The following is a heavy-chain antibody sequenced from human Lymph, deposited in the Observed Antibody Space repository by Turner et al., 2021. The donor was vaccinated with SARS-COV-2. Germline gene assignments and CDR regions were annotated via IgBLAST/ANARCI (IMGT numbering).Heavy chain of an antibody. CDR3: ARDIPTTADYFVY. CDR1: GFTFSTYS. CDR2: ISSSSSYI. J-gene: IGHJ4*02. Sequence: EVQLVESGGGLVKPGGSLRLSCAASGFTFSTYSMNWVRQAPGKGLEWISSISSSSSYIYYADSVKGRFTISRDDAKNSLYLQMNSLRAEDTAVYYCARDIPTTADYFVYWGQGTLVTVSS. D-gene: IGHD4-17*01. V-gene: IGHV3-21*01.